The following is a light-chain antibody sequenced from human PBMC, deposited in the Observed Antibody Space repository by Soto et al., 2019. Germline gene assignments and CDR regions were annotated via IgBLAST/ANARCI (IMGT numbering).Light chain of an antibody. Sequence: EIVLTQSPATLSLSPGERATLSCRTSQNVNRYLAWYQQKPGQAPRLLIYDASNRATGIPARFSGSGSGTDFTLTVSSLEPEDVAVYYCQQRGNWPITFGQGTRLEIK. J-gene: IGKJ5*01. CDR1: QNVNRY. V-gene: IGKV3-11*01. CDR3: QQRGNWPIT. CDR2: DAS.